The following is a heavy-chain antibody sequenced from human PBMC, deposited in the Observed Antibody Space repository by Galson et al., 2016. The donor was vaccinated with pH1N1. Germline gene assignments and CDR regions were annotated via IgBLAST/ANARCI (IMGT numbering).Heavy chain of an antibody. V-gene: IGHV3-7*01. CDR2: IKQDGSEK. J-gene: IGHJ6*02. CDR3: AEYHDFGDSDPSHYYYGMDV. Sequence: SLRLSCAASGFSFSNYLMSWVRQAPGKGLEWVANIKQDGSEKYYVDSVKGRLTISRDNAKNSLYLQMSSLRAEATAVYYCAEYHDFGDSDPSHYYYGMDVWGQGTTVTVSS. D-gene: IGHD4-17*01. CDR1: GFSFSNYL.